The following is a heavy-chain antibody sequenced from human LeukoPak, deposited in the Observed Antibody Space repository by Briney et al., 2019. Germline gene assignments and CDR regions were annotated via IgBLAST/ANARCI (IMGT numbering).Heavy chain of an antibody. CDR1: GGSIFSDSYY. V-gene: IGHV4-61*05. D-gene: IGHD3-9*01. CDR2: SFYTGSTYHSGST. J-gene: IGHJ4*02. CDR3: ATYSHILPGYFSHFDY. Sequence: SETLSLTFTVSGGSIFSDSYYWGWIRQSPGRGLEWIGSSFYTGSTYHSGSTYYNPSLKSRVTISINTSQNQFSLKLTSVTAADTAVYYCATYSHILPGYFSHFDYWGQGTQVTVSS.